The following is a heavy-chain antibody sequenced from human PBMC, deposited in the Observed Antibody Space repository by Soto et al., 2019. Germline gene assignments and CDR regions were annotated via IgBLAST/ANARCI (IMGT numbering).Heavy chain of an antibody. CDR1: GFTFSSYG. Sequence: QVQLVESGGSVVQPGTSLRLSCAASGFTFSSYGIHWVRQAPGKGMEWVALISHDGSRKEYAESQKGRFTISIDNSKNTVYLQMNSLRFEDTAVYFCAKDLSRGPSVLRGFDLWGQGTVVTVSS. J-gene: IGHJ3*01. CDR2: ISHDGSRK. CDR3: AKDLSRGPSVLRGFDL. V-gene: IGHV3-30*18. D-gene: IGHD3-16*02.